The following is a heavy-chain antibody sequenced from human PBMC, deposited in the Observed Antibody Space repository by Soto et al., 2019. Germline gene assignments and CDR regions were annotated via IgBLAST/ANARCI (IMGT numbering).Heavy chain of an antibody. D-gene: IGHD1-1*01. J-gene: IGHJ6*02. V-gene: IGHV4-30-2*01. CDR1: GGSISSGGYS. CDR3: ARGNGPHYYYYYGMDV. CDR2: IYHSGST. Sequence: KTSETLSLTCAVSGGSISSGGYSWSWIRQPPGKGLEWIGYIYHSGSTYYNPSLKSRVTISVDRSKNQFSLKLSSVTAADTAVYYCARGNGPHYYYYYGMDVWGQGTTVTVSS.